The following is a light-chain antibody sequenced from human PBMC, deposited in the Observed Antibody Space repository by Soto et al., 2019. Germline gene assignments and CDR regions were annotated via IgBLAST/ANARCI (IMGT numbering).Light chain of an antibody. CDR2: GAS. CDR3: QQYFSSPFT. CDR1: QSVSIRF. V-gene: IGKV3-20*01. J-gene: IGKJ4*01. Sequence: EIVLTQSPGTLSLSPGDRATLSCRTSQSVSIRFLAWYQQKPGQAPRLLFFGASSRATGIPDKFSGSGSGTDFPLTISRLEPEDFTVYYCQQYFSSPFTFGGGTKVDIK.